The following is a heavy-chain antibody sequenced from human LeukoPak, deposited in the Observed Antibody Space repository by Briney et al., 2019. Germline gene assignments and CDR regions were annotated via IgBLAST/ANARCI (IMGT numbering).Heavy chain of an antibody. CDR1: GGSISSNTYF. CDR3: ATSDTVSTYNWFDP. J-gene: IGHJ5*02. Sequence: PSETLSLTCNVSGGSISSNTYFWGWIRRPPGKGMEWIGRIRYSGSTYYNPSLKSRVTISVDTSNNQFSLHLTSLTAADTAVYYCATSDTVSTYNWFDPWGLGTLVTVS. V-gene: IGHV4-39*01. D-gene: IGHD5/OR15-5a*01. CDR2: IRYSGST.